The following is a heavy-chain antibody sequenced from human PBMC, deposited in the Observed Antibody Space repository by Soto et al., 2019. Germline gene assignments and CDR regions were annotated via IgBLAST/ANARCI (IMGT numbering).Heavy chain of an antibody. V-gene: IGHV1-58*02. CDR3: ARGTRWFGELSRGGWFDP. Sequence: SVKVSCKTSGCTFTSSAMQWVRQARGQRLEWIGWIVVGSGNTNYAQKFQEGVTITRNMSTSTAYMELSSLRSEDTAVYYCARGTRWFGELSRGGWFDPWGQGTLVTVSS. CDR1: GCTFTSSA. J-gene: IGHJ5*02. D-gene: IGHD3-10*01. CDR2: IVVGSGNT.